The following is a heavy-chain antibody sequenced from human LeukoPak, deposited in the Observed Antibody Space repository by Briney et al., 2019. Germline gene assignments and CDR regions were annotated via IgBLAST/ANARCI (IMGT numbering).Heavy chain of an antibody. CDR3: ARRGWYYFDY. CDR2: ISRSGSPI. Sequence: GGSLRLSCAASGFIFSDYYMNRIRQAPGKGLEWVSYISRSGSPIYYADSVKGRFTISRDNAKNSLYLQMNSLRAEDTAVYYCARRGWYYFDYWGQGTLVTVSS. J-gene: IGHJ4*02. D-gene: IGHD6-19*01. CDR1: GFIFSDYY. V-gene: IGHV3-11*01.